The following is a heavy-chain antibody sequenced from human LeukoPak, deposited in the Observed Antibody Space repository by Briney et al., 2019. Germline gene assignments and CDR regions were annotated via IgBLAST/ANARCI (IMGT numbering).Heavy chain of an antibody. Sequence: GGSLRLSCAASGFTFSKYWMTWVRQAPGKGLEWVTNIKQDESEKYYVNPVKGRFTISRDNAMNSLYLQMNSLRAEDTAVYFCARWDCTSDSCTSGIDYWGQGTLVTVSS. CDR1: GFTFSKYW. CDR3: ARWDCTSDSCTSGIDY. V-gene: IGHV3-7*01. CDR2: IKQDESEK. D-gene: IGHD1-26*01. J-gene: IGHJ4*02.